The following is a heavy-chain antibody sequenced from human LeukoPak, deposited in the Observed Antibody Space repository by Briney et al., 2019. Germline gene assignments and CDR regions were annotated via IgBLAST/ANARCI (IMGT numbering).Heavy chain of an antibody. J-gene: IGHJ4*02. CDR3: ARDRNGFPLGY. V-gene: IGHV3-7*05. CDR2: IKQDGSEK. D-gene: IGHD2-8*01. CDR1: GFTFSNYW. Sequence: QPGGSLRLSCAASGFTFSNYWMSWVRQAPGKGLEWVANIKQDGSEKYYVDSVKGRFTISRDNAKNSLYLEMDSLRAEDTAVYYCARDRNGFPLGYWGQGTLVTVSS.